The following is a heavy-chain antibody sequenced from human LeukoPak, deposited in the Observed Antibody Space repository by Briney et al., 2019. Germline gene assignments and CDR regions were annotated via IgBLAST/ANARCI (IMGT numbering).Heavy chain of an antibody. V-gene: IGHV4-34*01. CDR2: INHSGST. CDR1: GGSFSGYY. CDR3: ARVVIPIVFDY. Sequence: PSETLSLTCAVYGGSFSGYYWSWIRQPPGKGLEWIGEINHSGSTNYNPSLKSRVTISVDTSKNQFSLKLSSVTAADTAVYYCARVVIPIVFDYWGQGTLVTVSS. J-gene: IGHJ4*02. D-gene: IGHD3-22*01.